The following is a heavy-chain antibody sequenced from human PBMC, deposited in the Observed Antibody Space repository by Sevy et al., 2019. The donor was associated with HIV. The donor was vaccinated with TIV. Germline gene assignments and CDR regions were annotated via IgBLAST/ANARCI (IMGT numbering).Heavy chain of an antibody. J-gene: IGHJ1*01. Sequence: ASVKVSCKASGYTFTNYHITWVRQAPGQGLEWMGWITPNNGNTNYARRLQGRVTMTTDTSTATAYMELRSLRSDDTAVYYCARAPSGSQGPGQYFHHWGQGTLVIVSS. CDR2: ITPNNGNT. V-gene: IGHV1-18*01. CDR3: ARAPSGSQGPGQYFHH. D-gene: IGHD1-26*01. CDR1: GYTFTNYH.